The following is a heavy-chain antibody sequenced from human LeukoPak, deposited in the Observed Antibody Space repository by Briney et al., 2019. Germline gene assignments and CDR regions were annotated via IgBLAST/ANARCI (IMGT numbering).Heavy chain of an antibody. CDR1: GGSFSGYY. D-gene: IGHD3-16*02. CDR3: ARGSVNYDYVWGSYRLWYFDY. J-gene: IGHJ4*02. CDR2: INHSGST. V-gene: IGHV4-34*01. Sequence: SETLSLTCAVYGGSFSGYYWSWIRQPPGKGLEWIGEINHSGSTNYNPSLKSRVTISVDTSKNQFSLKLSSVTAAGTAVYYCARGSVNYDYVWGSYRLWYFDYWGQGTLVTVSS.